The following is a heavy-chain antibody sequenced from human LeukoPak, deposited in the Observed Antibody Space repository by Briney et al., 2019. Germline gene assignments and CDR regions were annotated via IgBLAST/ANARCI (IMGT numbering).Heavy chain of an antibody. CDR3: ATSRSFDY. J-gene: IGHJ4*02. D-gene: IGHD6-6*01. Sequence: GGSLRLSCAASGFTFSSYWMHCVRQAPGKGLVWVSGVRSDGSASNYADSVKGRFTISRDNAKNMLYLQMNSLRAEDTAVYYCATSRSFDYWGQGTLVTVSS. V-gene: IGHV3-74*01. CDR1: GFTFSSYW. CDR2: VRSDGSAS.